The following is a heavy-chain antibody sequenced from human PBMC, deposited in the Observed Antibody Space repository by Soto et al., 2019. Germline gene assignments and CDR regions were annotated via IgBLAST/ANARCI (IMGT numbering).Heavy chain of an antibody. CDR2: ISHDGSDK. D-gene: IGHD6-25*01. CDR1: RFTFSSYA. CDR3: AREPVRRLQGPYYSHYGMDV. V-gene: IGHV3-30-3*01. Sequence: PGGSQSLSCAASRFTFSSYAMHWVRQGPGKGLEWVAAISHDGSDKYYVDSVKGRFTISRDNSKNTLYLRMNSLRVEDTAVYYCAREPVRRLQGPYYSHYGMDVWVQGTTVTV. J-gene: IGHJ6*02.